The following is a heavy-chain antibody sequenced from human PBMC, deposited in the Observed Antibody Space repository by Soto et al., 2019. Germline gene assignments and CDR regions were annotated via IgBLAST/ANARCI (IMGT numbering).Heavy chain of an antibody. Sequence: ASVKVSCKASGGTFSSYTISWVRQAPGQGLEWMGRIIPILGIANYAQKFQGRVTITADKSTSTAYMELSSLRSEDTAVYYCARANDYGDYEPQAALAPDAFDIWGQGTMVTVSS. CDR2: IIPILGIA. V-gene: IGHV1-69*02. D-gene: IGHD4-17*01. J-gene: IGHJ3*02. CDR1: GGTFSSYT. CDR3: ARANDYGDYEPQAALAPDAFDI.